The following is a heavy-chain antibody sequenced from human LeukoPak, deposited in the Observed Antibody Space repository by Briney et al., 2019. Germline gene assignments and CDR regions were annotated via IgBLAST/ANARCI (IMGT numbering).Heavy chain of an antibody. CDR1: GFTFSSYE. CDR2: ISSSDSTI. CDR3: ARGRFGYNYDY. Sequence: QPGGSLRLSCAASGFTFSSYEMNWVRQAPGKGLEWVSYISSSDSTIYYADYVKGRFTISRDNAKNSLYLQMNSLRAEGTAVYYCARGRFGYNYDYWGQGTLVTVSS. V-gene: IGHV3-48*03. D-gene: IGHD1-1*01. J-gene: IGHJ4*02.